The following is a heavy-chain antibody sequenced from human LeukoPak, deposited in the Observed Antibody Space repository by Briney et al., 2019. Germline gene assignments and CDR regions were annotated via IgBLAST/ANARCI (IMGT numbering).Heavy chain of an antibody. CDR1: GFTFSDYN. D-gene: IGHD6-6*01. V-gene: IGHV3-21*01. Sequence: GGSLRLSCAASGFTFSDYNMNWVRQAPGKGLEWVSAITSSSSYMYYADSVKGRFTISRDNAGNSLYLQMNSLRAEDTAVYYCARGGSSSPVISVHWGQGTLVTVSS. CDR2: ITSSSSYM. J-gene: IGHJ4*02. CDR3: ARGGSSSPVISVH.